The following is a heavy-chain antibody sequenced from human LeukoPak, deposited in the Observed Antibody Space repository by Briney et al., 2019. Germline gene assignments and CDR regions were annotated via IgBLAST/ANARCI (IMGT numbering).Heavy chain of an antibody. Sequence: SETLSLTCAVEGGAFNDYYWSWVRQSPEKGLEWIAEINQGGSTIYNPSLKNRVTMSIDTTRKHFSLQLASLTAADTAVYFCARRGIWIQWNFEYWGQGVLVTVSS. CDR1: GGAFNDYY. CDR3: ARRGIWIQWNFEY. J-gene: IGHJ4*02. D-gene: IGHD5-12*01. V-gene: IGHV4-34*01. CDR2: INQGGST.